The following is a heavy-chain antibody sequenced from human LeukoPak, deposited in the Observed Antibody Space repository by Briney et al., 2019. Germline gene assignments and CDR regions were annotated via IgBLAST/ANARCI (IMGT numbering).Heavy chain of an antibody. CDR2: ISSSGSTI. Sequence: GGSLRLSCAASGFTFSDYYMSWIRQAPGKGLEWVSYISSSGSTIYYADSVKGRFTISRDNAKNSLYLQMNSLRAEDTAVYYCTPVVGDVVFTNAYWGQGILVTVYS. CDR3: TPVVGDVVFTNAY. CDR1: GFTFSDYY. D-gene: IGHD2-21*01. J-gene: IGHJ4*02. V-gene: IGHV3-11*01.